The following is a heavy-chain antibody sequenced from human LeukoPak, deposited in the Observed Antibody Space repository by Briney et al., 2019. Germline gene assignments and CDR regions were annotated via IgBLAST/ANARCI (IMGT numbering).Heavy chain of an antibody. CDR2: IYTSGST. D-gene: IGHD5-18*01. Sequence: SETLSLTCTVPGGSISSYYWSWIRQPAGKGLEWIGRIYTSGSTNYNPSLKSRVTMSVDTSKNQFSLKLSSVTAADTAVYYCARGPYGYSPHYYYMDVWGKGTTVTVSS. J-gene: IGHJ6*03. CDR3: ARGPYGYSPHYYYMDV. CDR1: GGSISSYY. V-gene: IGHV4-4*07.